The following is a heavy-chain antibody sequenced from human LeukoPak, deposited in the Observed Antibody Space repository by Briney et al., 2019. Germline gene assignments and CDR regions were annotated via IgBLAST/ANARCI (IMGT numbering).Heavy chain of an antibody. CDR1: GGSFSGYY. CDR2: INHSGST. D-gene: IGHD3-16*02. CDR3: ARGSKHDYVWGSYRYRPSYYFDY. V-gene: IGHV4-34*01. Sequence: SETLSLTCAVYGGSFSGYYWSWIRQPPGKGLERIGEINHSGSTNYNPSLKSRVTISVDTSKNQFSLKLSSVTAADTAVYYCARGSKHDYVWGSYRYRPSYYFDYWGQGTLVTVSS. J-gene: IGHJ4*02.